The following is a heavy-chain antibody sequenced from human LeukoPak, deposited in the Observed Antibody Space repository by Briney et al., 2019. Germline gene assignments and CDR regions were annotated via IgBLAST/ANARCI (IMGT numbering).Heavy chain of an antibody. Sequence: EASVKVSCKASGYTFTICGISWVCQAPGQGLEWMGWISAYNGNTNYAQKLQGRVTMTTDTSTSTAYIELRSLRSDDTAVYYCARDLEMSGSSGTNWFDPWGQGTLVTVSS. CDR3: ARDLEMSGSSGTNWFDP. CDR1: GYTFTICG. CDR2: ISAYNGNT. J-gene: IGHJ5*02. D-gene: IGHD3-22*01. V-gene: IGHV1-18*01.